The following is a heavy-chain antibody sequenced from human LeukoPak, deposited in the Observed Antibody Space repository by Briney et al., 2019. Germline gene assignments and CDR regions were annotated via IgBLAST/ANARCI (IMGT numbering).Heavy chain of an antibody. CDR1: GYTFARYG. J-gene: IGHJ4*02. D-gene: IGHD1-26*01. CDR3: ARDERELHSVGDY. CDR2: ISAYTGKT. V-gene: IGHV1-18*01. Sequence: ASVKVSCKASGYTFARYGISWVRQAPGQGLEWMGRISAYTGKTNYAQKLQGRVTMTTDTSTSTAYMEMRSLKSDDTAIYYCARDERELHSVGDYWGQGTLVTVSS.